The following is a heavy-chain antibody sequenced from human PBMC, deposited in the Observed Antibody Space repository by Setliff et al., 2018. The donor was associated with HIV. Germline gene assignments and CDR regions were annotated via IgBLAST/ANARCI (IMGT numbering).Heavy chain of an antibody. J-gene: IGHJ4*02. CDR3: AKVKVPTTDLYFLDY. Sequence: PGGSLRLSCAASGFTFSSYSMNWVRQAPGKGLEWVSYISSSSSTIYYADSVKGRFTISRDNAKNSLYLQMNSLRAEDTALYYCAKVKVPTTDLYFLDYWGQGTPVTVSS. V-gene: IGHV3-48*01. CDR2: ISSSSSTI. CDR1: GFTFSSYS. D-gene: IGHD1-1*01.